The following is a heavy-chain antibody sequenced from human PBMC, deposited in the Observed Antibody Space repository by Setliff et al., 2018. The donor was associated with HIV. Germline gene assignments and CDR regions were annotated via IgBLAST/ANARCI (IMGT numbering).Heavy chain of an antibody. D-gene: IGHD3-3*02. CDR2: IYYSGYT. V-gene: IGHV4-59*12. J-gene: IGHJ5*02. CDR1: GGSMSSYY. Sequence: SETLSLTCTVSGGSMSSYYWSWIRQPPGKGLEWIGSIYYSGYTYYKPSLKSRVTISADPSKNQFSLKLSSVTAADTAVYYCARGTAPRPASVLEFLEWLFPNWFDPWGQGTLVTVSS. CDR3: ARGTAPRPASVLEFLEWLFPNWFDP.